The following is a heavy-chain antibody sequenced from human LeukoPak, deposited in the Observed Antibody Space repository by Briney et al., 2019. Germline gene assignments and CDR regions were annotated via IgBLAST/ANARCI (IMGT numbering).Heavy chain of an antibody. CDR2: IWSDGSNK. CDR3: ARDLSSWTPGY. CDR1: GFSFSSYG. D-gene: IGHD6-13*01. Sequence: AGGSLRLSCAASGFSFSSYGMHWVRQAPGKGLEWVAVIWSDGSNKDYADSVKGRFTISRDESKNTLYLQMNSLRAEDTALYYCARDLSSWTPGYWGQGTLVTVSS. V-gene: IGHV3-33*01. J-gene: IGHJ4*02.